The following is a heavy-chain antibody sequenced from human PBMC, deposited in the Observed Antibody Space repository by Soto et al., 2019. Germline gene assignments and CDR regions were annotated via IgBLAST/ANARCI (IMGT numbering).Heavy chain of an antibody. CDR1: SGSISSYY. Sequence: QVQLLQSGPRLMKPSETLSLTCTVASGSISSYYWSWLRPPPGKGLEWIGYAYYSGTTNYNSSLKSRVTMSLYTSKNPFSLTLHSVTAADTAVYYCARTPFYYFGLGTHLYYFYFWDQGALVTVSS. CDR2: AYYSGTT. J-gene: IGHJ4*02. D-gene: IGHD3-10*01. CDR3: ARTPFYYFGLGTHLYYFYF. V-gene: IGHV4-59*01.